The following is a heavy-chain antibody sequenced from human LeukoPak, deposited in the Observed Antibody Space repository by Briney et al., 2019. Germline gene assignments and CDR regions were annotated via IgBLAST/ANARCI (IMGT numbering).Heavy chain of an antibody. CDR1: GFTFSSYA. V-gene: IGHV3-23*01. Sequence: GGSLRLSCAASGFTFSSYAMSWVRQAPGKGLEWVSAISGSGGSTYYADSVKGRFTISRGNSKNTLYLQMNSLRAEDTAVYYCAKVHRQWLHFDYWGQGTLVTVSS. J-gene: IGHJ4*02. D-gene: IGHD6-19*01. CDR2: ISGSGGST. CDR3: AKVHRQWLHFDY.